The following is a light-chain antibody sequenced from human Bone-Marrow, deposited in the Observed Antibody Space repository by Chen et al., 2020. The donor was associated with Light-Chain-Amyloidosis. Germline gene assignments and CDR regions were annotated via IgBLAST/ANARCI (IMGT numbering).Light chain of an antibody. V-gene: IGKV3-11*01. J-gene: IGKJ4*01. CDR1: QSVSIY. CDR3: QQRSNWPLT. Sequence: EIVLTQSPDTLSLFPGERATLSCRASQSVSIYLAWYQQKPGQAPRLLIYDAYTRATGIPARFSGSGSGTDFTLTISSLEPEDFAVYYCQQRSNWPLTFGGGTKVEI. CDR2: DAY.